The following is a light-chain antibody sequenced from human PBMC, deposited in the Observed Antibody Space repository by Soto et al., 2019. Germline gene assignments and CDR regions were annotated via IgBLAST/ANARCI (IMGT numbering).Light chain of an antibody. Sequence: TQSPATLSVSRWKRSILSCRASQSVSSNLAWYQQKPGQTPRLLMYGASTRATGIPDRFSGSGSGSDFTLTISRLELEDFAVYYCQKYGTFGQGTKVDIK. CDR1: QSVSSN. J-gene: IGKJ1*01. V-gene: IGKV3-20*01. CDR3: QKYGT. CDR2: GAS.